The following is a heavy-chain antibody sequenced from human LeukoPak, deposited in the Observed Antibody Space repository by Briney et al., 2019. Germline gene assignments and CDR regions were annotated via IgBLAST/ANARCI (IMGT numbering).Heavy chain of an antibody. D-gene: IGHD3-22*01. CDR2: IHSGGET. J-gene: IGHJ5*02. CDR3: GRAGVYSASSGYGPDR. Sequence: GGSLRLSCAASGFSVSNNYMSWVRQAPGKGLEWVSVIHSGGETYYTDSVTGRFTISRDNSKNTLYLQMNSLRAEDTAVYYCGRAGVYSASSGYGPDRWGQGTLVTVSS. CDR1: GFSVSNNY. V-gene: IGHV3-53*01.